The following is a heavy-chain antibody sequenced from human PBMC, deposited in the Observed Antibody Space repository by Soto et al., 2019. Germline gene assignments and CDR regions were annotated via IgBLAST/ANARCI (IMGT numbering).Heavy chain of an antibody. Sequence: SVKVSCKASGFTFTSSAVQWVRQARGQRLEWIGWIVVGSGNTNYAQKFQERVTITRDMSTSTAYMELSSLRSEDTAVYYCAAGKDILTGYGLYWGQGTLVTVSS. V-gene: IGHV1-58*01. D-gene: IGHD3-9*01. CDR1: GFTFTSSA. CDR2: IVVGSGNT. J-gene: IGHJ4*02. CDR3: AAGKDILTGYGLY.